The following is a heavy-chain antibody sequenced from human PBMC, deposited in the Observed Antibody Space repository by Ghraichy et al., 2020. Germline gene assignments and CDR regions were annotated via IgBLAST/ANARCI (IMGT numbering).Heavy chain of an antibody. Sequence: LSLTCAASGFTFSSYAMSWVRQAPGKGLEWVSAISGSGGSTYYADSVKGRFTISRDNSKNTLYLQMNSLRVDDTAVYFCATRTVPWAFDIWGQGTTVTVSS. CDR2: ISGSGGST. J-gene: IGHJ3*02. CDR1: GFTFSSYA. D-gene: IGHD2-2*01. V-gene: IGHV3-23*01. CDR3: ATRTVPWAFDI.